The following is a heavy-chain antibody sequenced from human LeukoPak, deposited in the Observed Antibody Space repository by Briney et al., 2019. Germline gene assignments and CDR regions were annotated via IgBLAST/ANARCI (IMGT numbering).Heavy chain of an antibody. V-gene: IGHV1-46*01. CDR2: INPSGGST. CDR1: GYTFSRYY. Sequence: ASVKVSCKASGYTFSRYYMHRVRQAPGQGLECMGIINPSGGSTSYAQKFQGRVTMTRDTSTRIVYMELSSLRSEDTAVYYCARWGASGLALIYYYGMDVWGQGTTVTVSS. J-gene: IGHJ6*02. D-gene: IGHD3/OR15-3a*01. CDR3: ARWGASGLALIYYYGMDV.